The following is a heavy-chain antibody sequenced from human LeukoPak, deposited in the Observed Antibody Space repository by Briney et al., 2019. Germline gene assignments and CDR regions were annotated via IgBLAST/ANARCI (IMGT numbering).Heavy chain of an antibody. V-gene: IGHV5-51*01. CDR1: GDRLTNNW. CDR3: VRFALSSSLDH. CDR2: IYPGYSDA. J-gene: IGHJ5*02. Sequence: GESLKISCKISGDRLTNNWIGWVRQGPGKGLEWMGLIYPGYSDAKYSPSFQGQVTLSVDRSISTAYLQLGGLRASDTAIYYCVRFALSSSLDHWGQGTLVSVSS. D-gene: IGHD6-13*01.